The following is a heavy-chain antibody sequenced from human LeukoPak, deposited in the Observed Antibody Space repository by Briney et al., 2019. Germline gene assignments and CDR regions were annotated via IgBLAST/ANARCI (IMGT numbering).Heavy chain of an antibody. D-gene: IGHD6-19*01. CDR1: GFTFSSYA. V-gene: IGHV3-30-3*01. CDR3: ARVPWYSSGWYRLYGMDV. CDR2: ISYDGSNK. Sequence: GGSLRLSCAASGFTFSSYAMHWVRQAPGKGLEWVAVISYDGSNKYYADSVKGRFTISRDNSKNTLYLQMNSQRAEDTAVYYCARVPWYSSGWYRLYGMDVWGQGTTVTVSS. J-gene: IGHJ6*02.